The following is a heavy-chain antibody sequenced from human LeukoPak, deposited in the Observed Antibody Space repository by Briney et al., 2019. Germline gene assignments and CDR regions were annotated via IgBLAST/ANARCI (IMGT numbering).Heavy chain of an antibody. D-gene: IGHD6-19*01. CDR1: GYTFTGYY. CDR3: AGSYSSGPYFDY. Sequence: GASVTVSCKASGYTFTGYYMHWVRQAPGQGLEWMGWINPNSGGTNYAQKFQGRVTMTRDTPISTAYMELSRLRSDDTAVYYCAGSYSSGPYFDYWGQGTLVTVSS. V-gene: IGHV1-2*02. CDR2: INPNSGGT. J-gene: IGHJ4*02.